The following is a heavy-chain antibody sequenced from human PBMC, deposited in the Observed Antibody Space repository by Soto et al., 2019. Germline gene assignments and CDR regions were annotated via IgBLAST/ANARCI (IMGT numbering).Heavy chain of an antibody. CDR1: GFTFNSYA. V-gene: IGHV3-30-3*01. J-gene: IGHJ4*02. CDR2: ISYDGSNK. CDR3: ARDAGAFDY. Sequence: QVQLVESGGGVVQPGRSLRLSCAASGFTFNSYAMHWVRQAPGKGLEWVAVISYDGSNKYYADSVKGRFTISRDNSKNTLYLQMNSLRAEDTAVYYCARDAGAFDYWGQGTLVTVSS. D-gene: IGHD3-10*01.